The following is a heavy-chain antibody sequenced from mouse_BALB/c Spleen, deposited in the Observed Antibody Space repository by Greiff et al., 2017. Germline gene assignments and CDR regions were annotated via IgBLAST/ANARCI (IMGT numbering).Heavy chain of an antibody. V-gene: IGHV1-14*01. CDR1: GYTFTSYV. J-gene: IGHJ4*01. D-gene: IGHD3-2*02. CDR2: INPYNDGT. Sequence: VQLKESGPELVKPGASVKMSCKASGYTFTSYVMHWVKQKPGQGLEWIGYINPYNDGTKYNEKFKGKATLTSDKSSSTAYMELSSLTSEDSAVYYCARRGYPYAMDYWGQGTSVTVSS. CDR3: ARRGYPYAMDY.